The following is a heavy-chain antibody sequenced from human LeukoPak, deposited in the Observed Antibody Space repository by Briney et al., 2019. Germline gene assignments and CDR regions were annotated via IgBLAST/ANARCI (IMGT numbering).Heavy chain of an antibody. CDR2: FDPEDGET. CDR1: GYTLTELS. Sequence: ASVKVSCKVSGYTLTELSMHWVRQAPGKGLEWMGGFDPEDGETIYAQKFQGRVTMTEDTSTDTAYMELSSLKSEDTAVYYCATSLAAPEIFDYWGQGTMVTVSS. V-gene: IGHV1-24*01. D-gene: IGHD3-16*01. CDR3: ATSLAAPEIFDY. J-gene: IGHJ4*02.